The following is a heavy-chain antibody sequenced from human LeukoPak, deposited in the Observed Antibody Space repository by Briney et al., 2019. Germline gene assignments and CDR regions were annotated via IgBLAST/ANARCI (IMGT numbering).Heavy chain of an antibody. V-gene: IGHV3-23*01. J-gene: IGHJ4*02. CDR3: AKDPFGYCYDSSGYNDD. D-gene: IGHD3-22*01. Sequence: GGSLRLSCAASGFTFSSYAMSWVRQAPGKGLEWVSAISGSGGSTYYADSVKGRFTISRDNSKNTLYLQMNSRRAEDTAVYYCAKDPFGYCYDSSGYNDDWGQGTLVTVSS. CDR1: GFTFSSYA. CDR2: ISGSGGST.